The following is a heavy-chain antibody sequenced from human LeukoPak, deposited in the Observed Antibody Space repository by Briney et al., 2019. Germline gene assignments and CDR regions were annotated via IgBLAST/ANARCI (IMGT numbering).Heavy chain of an antibody. D-gene: IGHD3-10*01. CDR1: GFTFSSYS. Sequence: GGSLRLSCAASGFTFSSYSMSWVRQAPRSGLEWVSSISGSGGSTYYADSVKGRPSTYRDNSKNTLYMQMNRLRAEDKAVYYCGEDGGFGELTQPYYYYMDVWGKGTTVSVSS. J-gene: IGHJ6*03. CDR3: GEDGGFGELTQPYYYYMDV. V-gene: IGHV3-23*01. CDR2: ISGSGGST.